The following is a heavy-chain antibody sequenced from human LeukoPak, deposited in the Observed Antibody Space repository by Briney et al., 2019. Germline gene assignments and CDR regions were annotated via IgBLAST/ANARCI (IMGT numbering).Heavy chain of an antibody. V-gene: IGHV1-69*05. CDR3: ARDLGYYDSSGSNFDY. J-gene: IGHJ4*02. CDR2: IIPLFSTA. D-gene: IGHD3-22*01. Sequence: SVKVSCKASGGTFSSYAISWVRQAAGQGLEWMGRIIPLFSTANYAQKFQGRGTSTTDESTSTAYMELSSLRSEDTAVYYCARDLGYYDSSGSNFDYWGQGTLVTVSS. CDR1: GGTFSSYA.